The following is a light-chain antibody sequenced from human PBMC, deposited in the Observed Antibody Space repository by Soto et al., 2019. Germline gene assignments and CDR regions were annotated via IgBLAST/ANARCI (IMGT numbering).Light chain of an antibody. V-gene: IGKV3-11*01. CDR3: QQRSNWPPVT. Sequence: EIVLTQSPATLSLSPGERATLSCRASQSVSSYLAWYQQKPGQAPRLLIYDASNRATGIPARFSGSGSGTDFTLTISSLEPEDFAMYYCQQRSNWPPVTFGGGNKVEIK. CDR2: DAS. CDR1: QSVSSY. J-gene: IGKJ4*01.